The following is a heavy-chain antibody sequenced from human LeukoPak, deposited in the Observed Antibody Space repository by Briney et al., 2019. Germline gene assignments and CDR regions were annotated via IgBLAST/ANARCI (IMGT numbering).Heavy chain of an antibody. Sequence: ASVKVSCKASGYTFTSYAMHWVRQAPGQRLEWMGWINAGNGNTKYSQEFQGRVTITRDTSTSTAYMELRSLRSDDTAVYYCARDTAMARGDPWGQGTLVTVSS. CDR3: ARDTAMARGDP. CDR1: GYTFTSYA. CDR2: INAGNGNT. V-gene: IGHV1-3*01. D-gene: IGHD5-18*01. J-gene: IGHJ5*02.